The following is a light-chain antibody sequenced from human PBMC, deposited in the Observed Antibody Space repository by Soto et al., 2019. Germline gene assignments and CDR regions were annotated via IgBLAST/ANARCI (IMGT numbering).Light chain of an antibody. Sequence: DIQMTQSPSSLSASVGDRITITCQASQDINKYLNWYQQKLGKAPKLLSYDASNLQRGVPSGFSGSGSGTHLSLSISSLQPEDIGTYYCKQSENRPLTFGGGTKVEIK. J-gene: IGKJ4*01. V-gene: IGKV1-33*01. CDR3: KQSENRPLT. CDR1: QDINKY. CDR2: DAS.